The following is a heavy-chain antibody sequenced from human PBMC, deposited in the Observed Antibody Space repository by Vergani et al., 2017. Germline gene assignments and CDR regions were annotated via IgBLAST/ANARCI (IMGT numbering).Heavy chain of an antibody. J-gene: IGHJ4*02. CDR2: SYYSGST. CDR3: ARGDYYGSGSLDY. D-gene: IGHD3-10*01. Sequence: QVQLQESGPGLVKPSETLSLTCTVSGGSISSYYWSWIRQPPGKGLEWIGYSYYSGSTNYNPSLKSRVTISVDTSKNQFSLKLSSVTAADTAVYYCARGDYYGSGSLDYWGQGTLVTVSS. CDR1: GGSISSYY. V-gene: IGHV4-59*01.